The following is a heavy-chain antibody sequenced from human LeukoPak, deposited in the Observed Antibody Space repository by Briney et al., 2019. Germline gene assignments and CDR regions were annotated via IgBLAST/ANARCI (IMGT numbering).Heavy chain of an antibody. CDR2: ISGSGGST. Sequence: PGGSLRLSCAASGFTFSSYAMSWVRQAPGKGLEWVSAISGSGGSTYYADSVKGRFTISRDNSKNTLCLQMNSLRAEDTAVYYCAKGYYYYDSSGYFDYWGQGTLVTVSS. D-gene: IGHD3-22*01. CDR3: AKGYYYYDSSGYFDY. V-gene: IGHV3-23*01. J-gene: IGHJ4*02. CDR1: GFTFSSYA.